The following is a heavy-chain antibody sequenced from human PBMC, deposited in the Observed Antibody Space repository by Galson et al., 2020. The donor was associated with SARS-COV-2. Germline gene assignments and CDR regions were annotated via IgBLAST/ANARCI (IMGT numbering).Heavy chain of an antibody. CDR3: ARQGAFDL. Sequence: ASVKVSCKASGYRLTSYKMHWVRQAPGQGLECMGWISAYNGNKQYAEKFHGRVTMTTDTSTNTAYMELRSLTSDDTAVYYCARQGAFDLWGQGTRVTVSS. CDR2: ISAYNGNK. V-gene: IGHV1-18*01. CDR1: GYRLTSYK. J-gene: IGHJ3*01.